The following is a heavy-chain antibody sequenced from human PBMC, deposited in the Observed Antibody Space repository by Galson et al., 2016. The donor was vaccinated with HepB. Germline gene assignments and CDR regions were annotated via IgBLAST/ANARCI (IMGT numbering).Heavy chain of an antibody. CDR3: ARVGLGESTRDAFYI. CDR2: MSGGGFSA. D-gene: IGHD2-2*01. CDR1: AFTFSDYA. J-gene: IGHJ3*02. V-gene: IGHV3-23*01. Sequence: SLRLSCAASAFTFSDYAMAWVRQAPGKGLEWVSGMSGGGFSAYYAESVKGRFIISRDNSKNMVFLQMSSLRADDTAIYYCARVGLGESTRDAFYIWGQGTMVTVSS.